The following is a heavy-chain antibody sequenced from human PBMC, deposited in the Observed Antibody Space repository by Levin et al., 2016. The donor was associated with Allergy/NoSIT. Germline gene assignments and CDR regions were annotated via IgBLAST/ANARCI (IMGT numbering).Heavy chain of an antibody. J-gene: IGHJ6*02. CDR3: ARFVCSSISCYRYHHGMDV. CDR1: GFTFSSYE. Sequence: GSLKISCAASGFTFSSYEMNWVRQAPGKGLQWVSYISSGGSTIYYADSVKGRFTISRDNAKDSLYLQMNSLRAEDTAVYYCARFVCSSISCYRYHHGMDVWGQGTTVTVSS. V-gene: IGHV3-48*03. CDR2: ISSGGSTI. D-gene: IGHD2-2*02.